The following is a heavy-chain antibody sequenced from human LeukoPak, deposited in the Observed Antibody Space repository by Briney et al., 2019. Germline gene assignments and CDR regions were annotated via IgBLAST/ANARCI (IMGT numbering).Heavy chain of an antibody. D-gene: IGHD3-3*01. CDR2: SYYSGST. J-gene: IGHJ6*03. CDR1: GGSISSSSYY. V-gene: IGHV4-39*07. CDR3: ARVRGGFWSGYSDHYYYYYMDV. Sequence: SETLSLTCTVSGGSISSSSYYWGWIRQPPGKGLEWIGSSYYSGSTYYNPSPKSRVTISVDTSKNQFSLKLSSVTAADTAVYYCARVRGGFWSGYSDHYYYYYMDVWGKGTTVTVSS.